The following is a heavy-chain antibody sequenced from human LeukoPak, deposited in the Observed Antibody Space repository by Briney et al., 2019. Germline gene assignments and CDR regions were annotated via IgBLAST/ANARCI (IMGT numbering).Heavy chain of an antibody. J-gene: IGHJ4*02. D-gene: IGHD6-19*01. CDR3: ASNLRASGWYLDY. CDR1: GYSIRSGYY. V-gene: IGHV4-38-2*02. Sequence: SETLCLTCTVSGYSIRSGYYWGWIRQPPGKGLEWIGSIYHSGSTYYNPSLKSRVTISVDTSKNQFSLKLSSVTAADTAVYYCASNLRASGWYLDYWGQGTLVTVSS. CDR2: IYHSGST.